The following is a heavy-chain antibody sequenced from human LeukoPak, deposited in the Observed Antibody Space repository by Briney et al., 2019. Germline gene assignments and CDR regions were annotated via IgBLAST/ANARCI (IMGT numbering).Heavy chain of an antibody. J-gene: IGHJ1*01. D-gene: IGHD1-14*01. V-gene: IGHV3-23*01. CDR2: ISGSGGST. Sequence: PGGSLRLSCAASGFTFSSYAMSWVRQAPGKGLEWVSAISGSGGSTYYADSVKGRFTISRDNSKNTLYPQMNSLRAEDTAVYYCAKPGPRRRLFVEYFQHWGQGTLVTVSS. CDR1: GFTFSSYA. CDR3: AKPGPRRRLFVEYFQH.